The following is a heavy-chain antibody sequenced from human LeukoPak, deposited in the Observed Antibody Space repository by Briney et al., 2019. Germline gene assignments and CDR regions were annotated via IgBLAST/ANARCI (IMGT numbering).Heavy chain of an antibody. CDR3: ARDIRRLGELLYGLGY. CDR2: ISYDGSNK. D-gene: IGHD3-10*01. CDR1: GFTFSSYA. Sequence: GGSLRLSCAASGFTFSSYAMHWVRQAPGKGLEWVAVISYDGSNKYYADSVKGRFTISRDNSKNTLYLQMNSLRAEDTAVYYCARDIRRLGELLYGLGYWGQGTLVTVSS. J-gene: IGHJ4*02. V-gene: IGHV3-30-3*01.